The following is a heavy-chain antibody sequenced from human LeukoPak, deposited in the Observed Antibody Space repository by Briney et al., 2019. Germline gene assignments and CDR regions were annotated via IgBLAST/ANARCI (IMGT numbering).Heavy chain of an antibody. Sequence: SETLSLTCTVSGGSISNYYWSWIRQPPGKGLEWIGYIYYSGSTNYNPSLKSRVTISEDTSSNQFSLKLNSVTAADTAVYYCARRAYGSGSFNRYHFDYWGQGTLVAVSS. CDR2: IYYSGST. CDR1: GGSISNYY. D-gene: IGHD3-10*01. CDR3: ARRAYGSGSFNRYHFDY. V-gene: IGHV4-59*08. J-gene: IGHJ4*02.